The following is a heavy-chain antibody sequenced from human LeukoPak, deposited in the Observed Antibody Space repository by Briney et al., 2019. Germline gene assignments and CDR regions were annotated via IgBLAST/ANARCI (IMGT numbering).Heavy chain of an antibody. CDR3: RGYYYDSSGYYRDY. D-gene: IGHD3-22*01. J-gene: IGHJ4*02. V-gene: IGHV3-23*01. CDR2: ISGSGGST. Sequence: RGSLRLSCAASGFTFTSYAMSWVRQAPGERLEWVSAISGSGGSTYYADSVKGRFTISRDNSKNTLYLQMNGLRAEDTAVYYCRGYYYDSSGYYRDYGGQGTLVTVSA. CDR1: GFTFTSYA.